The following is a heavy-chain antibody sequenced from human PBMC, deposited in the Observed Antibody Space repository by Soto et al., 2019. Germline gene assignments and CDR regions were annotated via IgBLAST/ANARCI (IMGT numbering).Heavy chain of an antibody. D-gene: IGHD1-26*01. J-gene: IGHJ4*02. V-gene: IGHV3-23*01. CDR3: AKCGDGRGAVSRY. CDR1: GFTFSSYA. CDR2: ISGSGGST. Sequence: EVQLLESGGGLVQPGGSLRLSCAASGFTFSSYAMSWVRQAPGTGLEWVSAISGSGGSTYYADSVKGRFTISRDNSKNTLYLQMNSLRAEDTAVYYCAKCGDGRGAVSRYWGQGTLVTVSS.